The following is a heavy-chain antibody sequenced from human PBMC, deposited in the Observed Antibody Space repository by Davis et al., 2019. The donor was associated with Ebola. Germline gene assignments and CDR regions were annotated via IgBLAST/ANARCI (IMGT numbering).Heavy chain of an antibody. CDR2: ISYDGSNK. D-gene: IGHD3-22*01. J-gene: IGHJ4*02. Sequence: GGSLRLSCAASGFTFNNYGMHWVRQAPGKGLEWVAVISYDGSNKYYADSVKGRFTISRDNSKNTLYLQMNSLRAEDTAVYYCAKDYYDSSGRYFDYWGQGTLVTVSS. CDR1: GFTFNNYG. CDR3: AKDYYDSSGRYFDY. V-gene: IGHV3-30*18.